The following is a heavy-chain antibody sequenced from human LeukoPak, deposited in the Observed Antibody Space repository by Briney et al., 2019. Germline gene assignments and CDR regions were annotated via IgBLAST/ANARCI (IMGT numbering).Heavy chain of an antibody. Sequence: GGSLRLSCAASGFSFSSYNMNWVRQTPGKGLEWVSSITSSSTYTFYADSVKGRFTISRDNAKNSLYLQMNSLRAEDTAVYYCAREISGPLAAAGGYYYYYMDVWGKGTTVTISS. V-gene: IGHV3-21*01. CDR3: AREISGPLAAAGGYYYYYMDV. CDR1: GFSFSSYN. D-gene: IGHD6-13*01. CDR2: ITSSSTYT. J-gene: IGHJ6*03.